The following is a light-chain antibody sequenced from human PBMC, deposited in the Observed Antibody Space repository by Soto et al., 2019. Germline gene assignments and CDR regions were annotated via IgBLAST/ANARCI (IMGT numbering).Light chain of an antibody. Sequence: DIVMTQSPLSLPVTPGEPASISCRSSQSLLHNNGFDYLDWYLQKPGQSPQLLIYLGSNRASGVPDRFSGSGSGTDFTLRISSMEAEDVGVYYCMQALQTPPTFGQGTKVEVK. CDR3: MQALQTPPT. CDR1: QSLLHNNGFDY. J-gene: IGKJ1*01. V-gene: IGKV2-28*01. CDR2: LGS.